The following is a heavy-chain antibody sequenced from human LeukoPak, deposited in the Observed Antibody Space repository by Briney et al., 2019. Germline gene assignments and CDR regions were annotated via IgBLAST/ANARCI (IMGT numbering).Heavy chain of an antibody. CDR1: GGSISSYY. D-gene: IGHD3-10*01. V-gene: IGHV4-59*06. Sequence: SETLSLTCTVSGGSISSYYWSWIRQPPGKGLEWIGYIYYSGSTFYNPSLKSRVTISVDTSKNQFSLKLSSVTAADTAVYYCAVRGSGSHNWFDPWGQGTLVTVSS. CDR2: IYYSGST. J-gene: IGHJ5*02. CDR3: AVRGSGSHNWFDP.